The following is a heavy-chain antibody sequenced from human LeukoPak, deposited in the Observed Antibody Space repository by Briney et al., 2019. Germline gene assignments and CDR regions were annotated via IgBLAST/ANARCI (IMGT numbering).Heavy chain of an antibody. D-gene: IGHD3-22*01. J-gene: IGHJ3*02. CDR2: IYYSGST. Sequence: SETLSLTCTVSGGSISSYYWSWIRQPPGKGLEWIGYIYYSGSTNYNPSLKSRVTISVDTSKNQFSLKLSSVTAADTAVYYCARPNSSGYLFSAFDIWGQGTMVTVSS. V-gene: IGHV4-59*08. CDR3: ARPNSSGYLFSAFDI. CDR1: GGSISSYY.